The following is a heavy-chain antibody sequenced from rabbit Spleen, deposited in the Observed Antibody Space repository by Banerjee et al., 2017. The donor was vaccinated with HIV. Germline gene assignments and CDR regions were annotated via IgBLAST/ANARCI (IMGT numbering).Heavy chain of an antibody. V-gene: IGHV1S45*01. CDR3: ARDAAGREDFNL. Sequence: QQQLVESGGGLVKPGASLTLTCKASGFSFSNKAVMCWVRQAPGKGLEWIACINMFTGKSVYASWAKGRFIMSRPSSTTVTLQMTSLTVADTATYFCARDAAGREDFNLWGPGTLVTVS. D-gene: IGHD4-2*01. CDR1: GFSFSNKAV. J-gene: IGHJ4*01. CDR2: INMFTGKS.